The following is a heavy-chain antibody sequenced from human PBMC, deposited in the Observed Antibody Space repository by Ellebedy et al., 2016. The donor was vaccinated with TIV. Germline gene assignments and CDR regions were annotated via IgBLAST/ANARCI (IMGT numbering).Heavy chain of an antibody. CDR3: ATDVCSGVTCRPFDS. J-gene: IGHJ4*02. CDR1: GFTFSRNS. CDR2: ISRSSTYL. Sequence: GGSLRLXXAASGFTFSRNSMTWVRQAPGKGLEWVSSISRSSTYLHYADSVRGRFTISRDNAQNSLYLHMSSLRAEDTAVYYCATDVCSGVTCRPFDSWGQGTLVIVSS. D-gene: IGHD2-15*01. V-gene: IGHV3-21*01.